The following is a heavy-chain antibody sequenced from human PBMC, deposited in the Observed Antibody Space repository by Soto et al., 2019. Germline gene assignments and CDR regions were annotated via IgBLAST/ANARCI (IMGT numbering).Heavy chain of an antibody. CDR1: GFTFSSYA. V-gene: IGHV3-23*01. Sequence: GGSLRLSCAASGFTFSSYAMSWVRQAPGKGLEWVSAISGSGGSTYYADSVKGRFTISRDNSKNTLYLQMNSLGAEDTAVYYCAKDVGSYSSGWPQDYWGQGTLVTVSS. D-gene: IGHD6-19*01. CDR2: ISGSGGST. CDR3: AKDVGSYSSGWPQDY. J-gene: IGHJ4*02.